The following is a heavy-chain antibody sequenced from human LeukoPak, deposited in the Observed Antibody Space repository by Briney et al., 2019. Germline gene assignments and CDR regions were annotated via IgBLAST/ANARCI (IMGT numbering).Heavy chain of an antibody. CDR3: ATCPLNGVCYILGFDI. V-gene: IGHV1-24*01. D-gene: IGHD2-8*01. CDR2: FDPEDGET. CDR1: GYTLTELS. J-gene: IGHJ3*02. Sequence: GASVKVSCKVSGYTLTELSMHWVRQAPGKGLEWMGGFDPEDGETIYAQKFQGRVTMTEDTSTDTAYMELSSLRSEDTAVYYCATCPLNGVCYILGFDIWGQGTMVTVSS.